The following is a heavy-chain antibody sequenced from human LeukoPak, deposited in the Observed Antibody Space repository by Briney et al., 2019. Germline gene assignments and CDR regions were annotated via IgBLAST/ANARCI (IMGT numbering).Heavy chain of an antibody. V-gene: IGHV3-30*18. CDR2: ISYDGSNK. CDR1: RFTFNSYG. Sequence: GGSLRLSCAASRFTFNSYGMHWVRQAPGKGLERGTVISYDGSNKYYADSVKGRFTISRDNSKNTVKLQMNSLRAEDTAVYYCAKDYEAYCGGDCSSFFDYWGQGTLVTVS. J-gene: IGHJ4*02. D-gene: IGHD2-21*02. CDR3: AKDYEAYCGGDCSSFFDY.